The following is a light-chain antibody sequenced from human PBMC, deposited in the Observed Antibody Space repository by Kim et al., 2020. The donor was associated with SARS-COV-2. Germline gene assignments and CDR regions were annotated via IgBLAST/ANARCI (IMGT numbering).Light chain of an antibody. CDR3: QKYNSAPFT. J-gene: IGKJ3*01. CDR2: GAS. CDR1: QGISNY. V-gene: IGKV1-27*01. Sequence: ASRGDRVTLTCRASQGISNYLAWYKQRPGKLPELLIIGASTLQSGVPSRFSGSGSGTDFTLTISSLQPEDVATYYCQKYNSAPFTFGPGTKVDIK.